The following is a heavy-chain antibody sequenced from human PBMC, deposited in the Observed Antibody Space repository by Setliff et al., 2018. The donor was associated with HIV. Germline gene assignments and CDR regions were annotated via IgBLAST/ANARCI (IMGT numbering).Heavy chain of an antibody. CDR2: IYYSGST. Sequence: SETLSLTCPVSGGSISSSSYYWSWIRQPPGKGLEWIGSIYYSGSTHYNPSLKSRVTMSVDTSKNQFSLKLTSVTAADMALYYCARQQTALFVDYWGQGTLVTVSS. CDR1: GGSISSSSYY. CDR3: ARQQTALFVDY. D-gene: IGHD2-21*02. J-gene: IGHJ4*02. V-gene: IGHV4-39*01.